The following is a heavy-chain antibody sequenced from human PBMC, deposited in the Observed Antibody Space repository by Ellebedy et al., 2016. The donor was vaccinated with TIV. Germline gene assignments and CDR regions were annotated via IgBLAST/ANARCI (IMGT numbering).Heavy chain of an antibody. Sequence: MPGGSLRLSCSVSGGSMSLYYWSWIRQTPGKGLEWIGFVYSSGNTNYNPSLRSRVTISVDLSKSQFSLNLTSVTAADTAVYYCARVPAGDSSLSAYDIWGQGTVVTVSS. CDR2: VYSSGNT. D-gene: IGHD7-27*01. V-gene: IGHV4-59*01. CDR1: GGSMSLYY. CDR3: ARVPAGDSSLSAYDI. J-gene: IGHJ3*02.